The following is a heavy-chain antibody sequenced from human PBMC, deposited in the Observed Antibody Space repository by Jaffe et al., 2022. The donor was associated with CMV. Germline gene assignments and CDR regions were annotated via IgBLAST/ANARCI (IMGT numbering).Heavy chain of an antibody. CDR1: GGDFRNYA. CDR3: VTIPGGDYIVGNPLNY. V-gene: IGHV1-69*06. Sequence: QVQLVQSGAEVKKPGSSVKVSCKISGGDFRNYAITWVRQAPGHGLECMGRIIPVSGTTSYAQSFQGRVSMTADTFTSTAYMELSGLRSDDTAVYYCVTIPGGDYIVGNPLNYWGQGTVVTVSS. D-gene: IGHD1-26*01. J-gene: IGHJ4*02. CDR2: IIPVSGTT.